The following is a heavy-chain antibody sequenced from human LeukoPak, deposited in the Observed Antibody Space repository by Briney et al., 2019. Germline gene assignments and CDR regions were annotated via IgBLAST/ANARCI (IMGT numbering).Heavy chain of an antibody. Sequence: ASVKVSCKASGGTFSSYAISWVRQAPGQGLEWMGWISSYNGNTNYAQKLQGRVTMTTDTSTSTAYMGLRSLRFDDTAVYYCARDTKWELRSFDYWGQGTLVTISS. CDR1: GGTFSSYA. J-gene: IGHJ4*02. D-gene: IGHD1-26*01. CDR2: ISSYNGNT. CDR3: ARDTKWELRSFDY. V-gene: IGHV1-18*01.